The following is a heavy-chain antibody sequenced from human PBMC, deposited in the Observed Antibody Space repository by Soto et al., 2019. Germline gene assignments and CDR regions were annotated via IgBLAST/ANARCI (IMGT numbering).Heavy chain of an antibody. D-gene: IGHD3-16*01. CDR2: MNPYSGNT. Sequence: QVQLVQSGAEVKKPGDSVKVSCKASGYTFSDYDINWVRQAAGQGLEWMGWMNPYSGNTGYAQKFQGRVTMTTDTSITTAYLELSSLTFEDTAIYYCAGARFRRTWFGPWGQGTLVTVSS. CDR1: GYTFSDYD. J-gene: IGHJ5*02. V-gene: IGHV1-8*01. CDR3: AGARFRRTWFGP.